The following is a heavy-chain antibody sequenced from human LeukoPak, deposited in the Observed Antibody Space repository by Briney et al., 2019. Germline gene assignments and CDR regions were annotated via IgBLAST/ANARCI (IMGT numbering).Heavy chain of an antibody. CDR1: GNSISSGDNY. V-gene: IGHV4-61*02. CDR3: ARAGYYDSSGYYAY. J-gene: IGHJ4*02. D-gene: IGHD3-22*01. CDR2: IYHSGST. Sequence: PSQTLSLTCTVSGNSISSGDNYWSWIRQPAGKGLEWIGRIYHSGSTYYNPSLKSRVTISVDTSKNQFPLKLSSVTAADTAVYYCARAGYYDSSGYYAYWGQGTLVTVSS.